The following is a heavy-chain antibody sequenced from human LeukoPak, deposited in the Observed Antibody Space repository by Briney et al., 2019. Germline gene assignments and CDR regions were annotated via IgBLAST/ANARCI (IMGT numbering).Heavy chain of an antibody. D-gene: IGHD3-22*01. Sequence: QPGGSLRLSCAVSGFTFGNYAMSWVRQAPGKGLDWVSVISGSGGSTYYADSVKGRFTISRDNSKNTLYLQMNSLRAEDTAVYYCAKPLFGLNTMIVVVLDYWGQGTLVTVSS. CDR2: ISGSGGST. CDR3: AKPLFGLNTMIVVVLDY. CDR1: GFTFGNYA. V-gene: IGHV3-23*01. J-gene: IGHJ4*02.